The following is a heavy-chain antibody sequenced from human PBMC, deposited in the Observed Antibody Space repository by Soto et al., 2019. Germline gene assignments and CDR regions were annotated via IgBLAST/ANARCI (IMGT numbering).Heavy chain of an antibody. D-gene: IGHD3-9*01. J-gene: IGHJ4*02. CDR2: IYYSGST. CDR1: GGSISSGGYY. Sequence: TSETLSLTCTVSGGSISSGGYYWSWIRQHPGKGLEWIGYIYYSGSTYYNPSLKSRVTISVDTSKNQFSLKLSSVTAADTAVYYCARDIGVRYFDYWGQGTLVTVSS. V-gene: IGHV4-31*03. CDR3: ARDIGVRYFDY.